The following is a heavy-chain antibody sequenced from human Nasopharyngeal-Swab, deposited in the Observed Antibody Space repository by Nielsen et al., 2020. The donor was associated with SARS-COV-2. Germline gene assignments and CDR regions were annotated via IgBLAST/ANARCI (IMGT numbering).Heavy chain of an antibody. J-gene: IGHJ6*02. D-gene: IGHD3-10*01. CDR2: IYYSGST. Sequence: SETLSLTCTVSGDSVSSVSYYWSCIRQPPGKGLEWIGYIYYSGSTNYNPSLKSRVTISVDTSKNQFSLKLSSVTAADTAVYYCARDHYGSGSPSMDVWGQGTTVTVSS. V-gene: IGHV4-61*01. CDR1: GDSVSSVSYY. CDR3: ARDHYGSGSPSMDV.